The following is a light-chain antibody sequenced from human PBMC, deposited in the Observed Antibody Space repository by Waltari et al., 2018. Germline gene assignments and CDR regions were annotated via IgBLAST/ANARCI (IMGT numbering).Light chain of an antibody. CDR2: GNI. J-gene: IGLJ3*02. CDR1: SSNLGAGYD. V-gene: IGLV1-40*01. CDR3: QSYDRSLSGWV. Sequence: QSVLTQPPSVSGAPGQRVTISCPGSSSNLGAGYDVTWYQQLPGTAPKLLIYGNINRPSGVPDRFSGSQSGTSPSLAITGLLAEDEGDYYCQSYDRSLSGWVFGGGTKLTVL.